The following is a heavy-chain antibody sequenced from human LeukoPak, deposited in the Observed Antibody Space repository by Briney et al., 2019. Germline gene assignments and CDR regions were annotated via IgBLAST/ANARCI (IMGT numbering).Heavy chain of an antibody. CDR1: GFTFSSYG. Sequence: PGGSLRLSCAASGFTFSSYGMHWVRQAPGKGLEWVAVISYDGSNKYYADSVKGRFTISRDNSKNTLYLQMNSLRAEDTAVYYCARDGYDSSGYYFDYWGQGTLVTVSS. CDR2: ISYDGSNK. J-gene: IGHJ4*02. CDR3: ARDGYDSSGYYFDY. D-gene: IGHD3-22*01. V-gene: IGHV3-30*03.